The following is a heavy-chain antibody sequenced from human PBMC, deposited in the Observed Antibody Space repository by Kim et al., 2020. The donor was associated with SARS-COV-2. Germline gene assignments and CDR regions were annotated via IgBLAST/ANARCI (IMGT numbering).Heavy chain of an antibody. CDR2: NSAYNGNT. CDR1: GYTFTSYG. CDR3: ARGITNDSSSWYWYYYYHGMDV. D-gene: IGHD6-13*01. Sequence: ASVKVSCKASGYTFTSYGISWVRQAPAQGLEWMGWNSAYNGNTNYAQKLQGRVTMTTDTPTSTAYMELRSLRSDDTGLYYCARGITNDSSSWYWYYYYHGMDVRGQGTTVNVSS. V-gene: IGHV1-18*04. J-gene: IGHJ6*02.